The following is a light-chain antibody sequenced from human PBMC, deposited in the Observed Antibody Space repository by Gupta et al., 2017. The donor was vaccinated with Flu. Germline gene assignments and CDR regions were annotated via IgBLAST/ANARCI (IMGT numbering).Light chain of an antibody. J-gene: IGLJ2*01. CDR3: LLSYGGAQL. Sequence: PNWFQQKPGQAPRSLIYFTNNRYSWTPARFSGSLLGGKAALTLSSVQPEDEADYYCLLSYGGAQLFGGGTKLTVL. V-gene: IGLV7-43*01. CDR2: FTN.